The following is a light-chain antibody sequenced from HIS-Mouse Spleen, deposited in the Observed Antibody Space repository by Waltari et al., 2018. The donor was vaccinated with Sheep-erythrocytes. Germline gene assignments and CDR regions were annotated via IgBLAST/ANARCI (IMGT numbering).Light chain of an antibody. CDR1: SPNKGNNS. J-gene: IGLJ3*02. CDR2: DNT. V-gene: IGLV1-51*01. CDR3: GTWDSSLSAGV. Sequence: QSVLTQPPSVSAAPGQKVTIPRSGSSPNKGNNSGPGYQQLPGTAPKLLIYDNTKRPSGIPDRFSGSKSGTSATLGITGLQTGDEADYYCGTWDSSLSAGVFGGGTKLTVL.